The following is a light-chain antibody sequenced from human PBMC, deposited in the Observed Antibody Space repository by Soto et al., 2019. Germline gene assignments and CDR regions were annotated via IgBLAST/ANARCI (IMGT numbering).Light chain of an antibody. V-gene: IGKV3-20*01. J-gene: IGKJ1*01. CDR3: QQYGSSPRT. CDR2: GAS. CDR1: QSVSRNY. Sequence: EIVLTQSPGTLSLSPGERATLSCRASQSVSRNYFAWYQQKPGQAPRLLIYGASSRATGIPDRFGGSGSGADFTLTISRLEPEDFAVYYCQQYGSSPRTFGQGTKVEIK.